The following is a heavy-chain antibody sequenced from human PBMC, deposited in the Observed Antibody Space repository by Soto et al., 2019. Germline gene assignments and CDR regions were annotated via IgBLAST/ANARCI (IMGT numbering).Heavy chain of an antibody. V-gene: IGHV3-30*18. D-gene: IGHD6-19*01. CDR3: AKAVVAVAGTDDAFDI. CDR1: GFTFSSYG. CDR2: ISYDGSNK. Sequence: GGSLRLSCAASGFTFSSYGMHWVRQAPGKGLEWVAVISYDGSNKYYADSVKGRFTISRDNSKNTLYLQMNSLRAEDTAVYYCAKAVVAVAGTDDAFDIWGQGTMVTVSS. J-gene: IGHJ3*02.